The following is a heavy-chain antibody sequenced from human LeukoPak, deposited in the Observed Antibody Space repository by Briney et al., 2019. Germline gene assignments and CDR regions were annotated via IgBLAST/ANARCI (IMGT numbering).Heavy chain of an antibody. D-gene: IGHD6-19*01. J-gene: IGHJ5*02. CDR3: ARGSGSGWPLDR. CDR1: GVIVSRNF. CDR2: MYAGGTT. Sequence: PGGSLRLSCAASGVIVSRNFMSWVPQAPGKGLQWVAIMYAGGTTDYSDSVRGRFHISRDSSNNTLSLQINSLRAEDTAVYYCARGSGSGWPLDRWGQGALVTVSS. V-gene: IGHV3-53*01.